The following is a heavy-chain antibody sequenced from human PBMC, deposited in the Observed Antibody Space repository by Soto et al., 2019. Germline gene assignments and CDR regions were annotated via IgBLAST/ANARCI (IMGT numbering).Heavy chain of an antibody. Sequence: ASVKVSCKASGYTFTNYGFTWVRQAPGQGLEWMGWISPSNGNTNYAQKFRGRVTMTTDISTSTVYMELTSLGSDDTAVYYCARVVVVEVNWFDPWAREPWSPSPQ. V-gene: IGHV1-18*01. D-gene: IGHD2-15*01. CDR2: ISPSNGNT. CDR1: GYTFTNYG. J-gene: IGHJ5*02. CDR3: ARVVVVEVNWFDP.